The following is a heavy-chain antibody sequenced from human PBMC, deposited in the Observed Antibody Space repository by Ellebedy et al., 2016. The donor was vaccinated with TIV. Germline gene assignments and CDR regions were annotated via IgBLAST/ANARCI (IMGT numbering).Heavy chain of an antibody. D-gene: IGHD4-17*01. V-gene: IGHV3-23*01. CDR3: AKPGYLSHGDYLNWFDS. CDR1: GFTFSSSA. Sequence: GESLKISXAASGFTFSSSAMSWVRQVPGKGLEWVSAISDSGIRTYYADSVEGRFTISRDNSRNTLSLEMNSLRAEDTAVYFCAKPGYLSHGDYLNWFDSWGQGTLVTVSS. J-gene: IGHJ5*01. CDR2: ISDSGIRT.